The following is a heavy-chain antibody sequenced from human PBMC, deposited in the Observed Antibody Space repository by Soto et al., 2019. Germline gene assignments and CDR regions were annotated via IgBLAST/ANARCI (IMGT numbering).Heavy chain of an antibody. CDR1: GGSFSGYY. Sequence: NPSETLSLTCAVYGGSFSGYYWTWIRQPPGKGLEWIGEINHSGSTNYNPSLKSRVTISVDTSKNQFSLKLSSVTAADTAVYYCARGLLQSVYSYVYYMDVWGKGTTVTVSS. V-gene: IGHV4-34*01. CDR2: INHSGST. CDR3: ARGLLQSVYSYVYYMDV. D-gene: IGHD5-18*01. J-gene: IGHJ6*03.